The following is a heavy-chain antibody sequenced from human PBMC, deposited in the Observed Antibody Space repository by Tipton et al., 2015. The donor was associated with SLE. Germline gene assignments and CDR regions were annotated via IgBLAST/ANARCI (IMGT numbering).Heavy chain of an antibody. CDR1: GFTFNNHW. Sequence: SLRLSCTGSGFTFNNHWMHWVRQAPGQGLAWISRINTDGSSKTYADSVKGRFTISRDNAKSTLYLQIDSLRAEDSAVYYCARRASDNYYYYMDVWGNGTTV. J-gene: IGHJ6*03. V-gene: IGHV3-74*01. CDR3: ARRASDNYYYYMDV. CDR2: INTDGSSK.